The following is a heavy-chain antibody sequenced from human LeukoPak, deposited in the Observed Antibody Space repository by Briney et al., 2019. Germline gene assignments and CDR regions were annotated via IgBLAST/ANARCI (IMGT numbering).Heavy chain of an antibody. D-gene: IGHD2-2*01. J-gene: IGHJ4*02. CDR1: GGTFSSYA. CDR3: ARDYSRLGYCSSTSCYAAFDY. Sequence: SVKVSCKASGGTFSSYAISWVRQAPGQGLEWMGRIIPILGIANYAQKFQGRVTITADKSTSTAYMELSSLRSEDTAVYYCARDYSRLGYCSSTSCYAAFDYWGQGTLVTVSS. CDR2: IIPILGIA. V-gene: IGHV1-69*04.